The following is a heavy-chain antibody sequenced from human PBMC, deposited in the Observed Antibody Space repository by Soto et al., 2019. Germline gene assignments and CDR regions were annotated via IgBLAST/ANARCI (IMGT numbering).Heavy chain of an antibody. Sequence: GESLKISCKGSGYSFTIYWIGWVRQMPGKGLEWMGIIYPGVSDTRYSPSFQGQVTISADKSISTAYLQWSSLKASDTAMYYCARSQQQLGTYYYYYGMDVWGQGTTVTV. CDR3: ARSQQQLGTYYYYYGMDV. CDR2: IYPGVSDT. V-gene: IGHV5-51*01. D-gene: IGHD6-13*01. CDR1: GYSFTIYW. J-gene: IGHJ6*02.